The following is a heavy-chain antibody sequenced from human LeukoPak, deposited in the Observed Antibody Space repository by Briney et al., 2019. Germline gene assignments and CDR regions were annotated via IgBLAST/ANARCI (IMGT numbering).Heavy chain of an antibody. J-gene: IGHJ4*02. CDR1: GGTFSSYA. CDR2: IIPIFGTA. V-gene: IGHV1-69*05. Sequence: ASVKVSCKASGGTFSSYAISWVRQAPGQGLEWMGGIIPIFGTANYAQKFQGRDTITTDESTSTAYMELSSLRSEDTAVYYCARAGGIGAVTEPFDYWGQGTLVTVSS. CDR3: ARAGGIGAVTEPFDY. D-gene: IGHD2-21*02.